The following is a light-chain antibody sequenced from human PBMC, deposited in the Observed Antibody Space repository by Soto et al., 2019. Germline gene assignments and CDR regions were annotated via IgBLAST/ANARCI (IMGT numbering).Light chain of an antibody. CDR3: QKGYTKSPLT. J-gene: IGKJ4*01. CDR1: LHITIY. CDR2: GAS. V-gene: IGKV1-39*01. Sequence: DIKRTQSPSSLSASVGDRGTITCRTSLHITIYLNWYQQKVGEPPRLLIFGASNLQSGVQSLLSGSGVGTQVTLTISSLQAEDFATYYHQKGYTKSPLTFAGGTKVDIK.